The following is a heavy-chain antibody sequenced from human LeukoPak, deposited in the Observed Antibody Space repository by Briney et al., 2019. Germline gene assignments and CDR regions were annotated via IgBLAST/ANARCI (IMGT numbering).Heavy chain of an antibody. CDR1: GFTVSSNY. CDR2: ISSSSSYI. V-gene: IGHV3-21*01. J-gene: IGHJ4*02. Sequence: GGSLRLSCAASGFTVSSNYMSWVRQAPGKGLEWVSSISSSSSYIYYADSVKGRFTISRDNAKNSLYLQVNSLRAEDTAVYYCAREIMVRGVTSYYFDYWGQGTLVTVSS. CDR3: AREIMVRGVTSYYFDY. D-gene: IGHD3-10*01.